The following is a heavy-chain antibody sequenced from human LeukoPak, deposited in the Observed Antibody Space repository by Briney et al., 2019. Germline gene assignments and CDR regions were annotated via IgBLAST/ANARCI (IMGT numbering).Heavy chain of an antibody. Sequence: PGGSLRLSYAASGFTFSSYVMHWVRQAPDKGLEWVSVISYDGSNKYYADSVKGRFTISRDNSKNTLYLQMNSLRAEDTAVYYCARDYSVVVVAELDYWGQGTLVTVSS. V-gene: IGHV3-30*04. D-gene: IGHD2-15*01. CDR3: ARDYSVVVVAELDY. J-gene: IGHJ4*02. CDR1: GFTFSSYV. CDR2: ISYDGSNK.